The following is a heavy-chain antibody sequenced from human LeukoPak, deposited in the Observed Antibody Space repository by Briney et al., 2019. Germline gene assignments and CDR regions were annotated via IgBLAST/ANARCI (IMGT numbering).Heavy chain of an antibody. CDR3: ARVEDSGYDYRGRFDP. V-gene: IGHV4-4*07. Sequence: SETLSLTCAVSGASISSYYWSSIQQPAGKGLEWIGRIYTSGSTNYNPSLKSRVTISVDTSKNQFSLKLSSVTAADTAVYYCARVEDSGYDYRGRFDPWGQGTLVTVSS. CDR2: IYTSGST. D-gene: IGHD5-12*01. J-gene: IGHJ5*02. CDR1: GASISSYY.